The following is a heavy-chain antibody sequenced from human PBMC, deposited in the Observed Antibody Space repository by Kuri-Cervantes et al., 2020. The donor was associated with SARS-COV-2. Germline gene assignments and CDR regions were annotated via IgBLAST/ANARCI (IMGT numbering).Heavy chain of an antibody. V-gene: IGHV1-46*01. D-gene: IGHD4-11*01. CDR3: ASTMTTVTYPSWYFDY. Sequence: ASVKVSCKASGYTFTSYYMHWVRQAPGQGLEWMGIINPSGGSTSYAQKFQGRVTISVDTSKNQFSLKLSSVTAADTAVYYCASTMTTVTYPSWYFDYWGQGTLVTVSS. CDR1: GYTFTSYY. CDR2: INPSGGST. J-gene: IGHJ4*02.